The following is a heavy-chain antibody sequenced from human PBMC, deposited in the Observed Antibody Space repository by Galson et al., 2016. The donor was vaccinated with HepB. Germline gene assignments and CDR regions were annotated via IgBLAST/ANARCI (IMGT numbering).Heavy chain of an antibody. Sequence: SLRLSCAASGFTFNNYAMNWVRQAPGKGLEWVSSIDGSGDKTYYADSVKGRFTISRDTSKNTMFLQMNSLRAEDTALYYCAKDLGFYVSGSQYKGAGYSYYHGMDVWGQGTTVTVSS. CDR1: GFTFNNYA. V-gene: IGHV3-23*01. J-gene: IGHJ6*02. CDR2: IDGSGDKT. D-gene: IGHD3-10*01. CDR3: AKDLGFYVSGSQYKGAGYSYYHGMDV.